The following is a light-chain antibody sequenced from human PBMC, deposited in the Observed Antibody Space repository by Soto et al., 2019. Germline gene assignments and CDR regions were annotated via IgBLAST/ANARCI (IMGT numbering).Light chain of an antibody. Sequence: EIVMTQSPSTLSVSPGQRSTLSCRASQSVSSNLAWYQQKPGQAPRLLIYDASTRATVIPARFSGSGSGTDFTLTISRLEPEDFAVYYCQQYGSSGTFGQGTKVDI. J-gene: IGKJ1*01. CDR1: QSVSSN. V-gene: IGKV3-15*01. CDR3: QQYGSSGT. CDR2: DAS.